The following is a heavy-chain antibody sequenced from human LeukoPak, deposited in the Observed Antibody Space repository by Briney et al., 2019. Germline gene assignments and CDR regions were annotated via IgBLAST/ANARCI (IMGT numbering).Heavy chain of an antibody. CDR3: AKNNDYGGSYWYFDL. CDR1: GFTFSSYS. V-gene: IGHV3-48*02. D-gene: IGHD4-23*01. J-gene: IGHJ2*01. CDR2: ISSSGSTI. Sequence: GGSLRLSCAASGFTFSSYSMNWVRQAPGKGLEWVSYISSSGSTIYYEDSVKGRFTISRDSSKNTLYLQMSSLRDEDTAVYYCAKNNDYGGSYWYFDLWGRGTLVTVSS.